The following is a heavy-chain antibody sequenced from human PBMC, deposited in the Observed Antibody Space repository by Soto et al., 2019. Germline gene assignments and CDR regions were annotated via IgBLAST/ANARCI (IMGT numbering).Heavy chain of an antibody. CDR1: GYTFSSYY. CDR3: ARDWTFDAIDI. Sequence: QVQLVQSGAEVKKPGASVKVSCKASGYTFSSYYMHWVRQAPGQGLEWMGIINPSGGSTSYAQKFQGRVTMTRDTSTSTVYMELSSLRSEDTAVYYCARDWTFDAIDIWGQGTMVTVSS. CDR2: INPSGGST. D-gene: IGHD3-3*01. J-gene: IGHJ3*02. V-gene: IGHV1-46*03.